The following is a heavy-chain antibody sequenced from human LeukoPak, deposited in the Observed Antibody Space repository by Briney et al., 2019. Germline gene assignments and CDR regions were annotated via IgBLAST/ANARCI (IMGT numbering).Heavy chain of an antibody. CDR1: GFTFSAYN. D-gene: IGHD6-6*01. CDR2: ISTSGSHI. J-gene: IGHJ4*02. V-gene: IGHV3-21*01. Sequence: GGSLRLSCAASGFTFSAYNMDWVRQAPGKGLEWVSSISTSGSHIYYADSLKGRFTISRDNAKNSLYLQMNSLSAEDTAVYYCARAVASSSWGYYFEYWGRGTPVTVSS. CDR3: ARAVASSSWGYYFEY.